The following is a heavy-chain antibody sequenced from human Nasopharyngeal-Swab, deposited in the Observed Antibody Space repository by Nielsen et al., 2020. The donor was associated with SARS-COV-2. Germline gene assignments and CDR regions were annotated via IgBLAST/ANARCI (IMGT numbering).Heavy chain of an antibody. CDR1: GVIFSKYW. CDR3: VRDLAGAFGS. V-gene: IGHV3-74*01. Sequence: GESLKISCVASGVIFSKYWMHWVRQAPGKGLVWVSRVNQDGSRTDYADSVRGRFTISRDNAKNTLYLQMHSLRAEDTGVYYCVRDLAGAFGSWGQGTLVTVSS. CDR2: VNQDGSRT. J-gene: IGHJ5*01. D-gene: IGHD3-10*01.